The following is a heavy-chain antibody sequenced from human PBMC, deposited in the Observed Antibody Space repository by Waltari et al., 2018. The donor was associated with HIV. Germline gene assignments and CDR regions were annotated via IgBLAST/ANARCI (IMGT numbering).Heavy chain of an antibody. Sequence: QVQLQESGPGLVKPSQTLSLTCTVSGGSISSGSYYWSWIRQPAGKGLEWIGRIYTSGSTTYNPALKSRVTISVDTSKNQFSLKLSSVTAADTAVYYCARVFWRNGMDVWGQGTTVTVSS. V-gene: IGHV4-61*02. CDR2: IYTSGST. D-gene: IGHD3-3*01. CDR3: ARVFWRNGMDV. CDR1: GGSISSGSYY. J-gene: IGHJ6*02.